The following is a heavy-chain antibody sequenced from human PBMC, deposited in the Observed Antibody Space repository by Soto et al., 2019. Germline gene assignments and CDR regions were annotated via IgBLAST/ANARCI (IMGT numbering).Heavy chain of an antibody. CDR1: GFTFSSYG. CDR3: ARDGGGYDYNGGFYYYYYGTDV. J-gene: IGHJ6*02. CDR2: IWYDGSNK. D-gene: IGHD5-12*01. Sequence: GGSLRLSCAASGFTFSSYGMHWVRQAPGKGLEWVAVIWYDGSNKYYADSVKGRFTISRDNSKNTLYLQTNSLRAEDTAVYYCARDGGGYDYNGGFYYYYYGTDVWGQGTTVTVSS. V-gene: IGHV3-33*01.